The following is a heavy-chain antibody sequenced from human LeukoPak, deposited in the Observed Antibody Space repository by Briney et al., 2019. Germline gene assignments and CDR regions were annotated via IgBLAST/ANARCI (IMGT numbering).Heavy chain of an antibody. CDR1: GYSISSGYY. Sequence: SETLSLTCTVSGYSISSGYYWGWIRQPPGKGLEWIGSIYYSGSTYYNPSLKSRVTISVDTSKNQFSLKLSSVTAADTAVYYCARAHSNYYYYYMDVWGKGTTVTVSS. CDR3: ARAHSNYYYYYMDV. CDR2: IYYSGST. V-gene: IGHV4-38-2*02. J-gene: IGHJ6*03. D-gene: IGHD4-11*01.